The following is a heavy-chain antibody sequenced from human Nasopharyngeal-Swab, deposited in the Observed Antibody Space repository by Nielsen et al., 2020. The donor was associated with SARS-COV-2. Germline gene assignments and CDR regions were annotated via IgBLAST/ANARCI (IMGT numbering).Heavy chain of an antibody. CDR1: GFTVSSNY. CDR2: IYSGGST. Sequence: GGSLRLSCAASGFTVSSNYMSWVRQAPGKGLEWVSVIYSGGSTYYADSVKGRFTISRDNSKNTLYLQMNSLRAEDTAVYYCARDLTAAGGYQYYGMDVWGQRTTVTVSS. D-gene: IGHD6-13*01. V-gene: IGHV3-53*01. CDR3: ARDLTAAGGYQYYGMDV. J-gene: IGHJ6*02.